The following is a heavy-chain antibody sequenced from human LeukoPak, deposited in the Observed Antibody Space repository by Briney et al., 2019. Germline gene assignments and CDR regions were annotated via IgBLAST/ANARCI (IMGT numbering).Heavy chain of an antibody. J-gene: IGHJ3*02. CDR3: AREDITGTGERAFDI. D-gene: IGHD1-7*01. CDR2: IYTSEST. Sequence: SETLSLTCTVSGGSISSYYWSWIRQPAGKGLEWIGRIYTSESTNYNPSLKSRVTMSVDTSKNQFSLKLSSVTAADTAVYYCAREDITGTGERAFDIWGQGTMVTVSS. CDR1: GGSISSYY. V-gene: IGHV4-4*07.